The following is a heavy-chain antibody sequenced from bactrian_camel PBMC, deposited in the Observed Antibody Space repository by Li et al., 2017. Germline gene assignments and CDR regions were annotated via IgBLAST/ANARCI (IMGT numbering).Heavy chain of an antibody. J-gene: IGHJ6*01. CDR1: GYTYGSCN. CDR2: INSGEGST. D-gene: IGHD1*01. Sequence: VQLVESGGGLVQFGGSLRLSCAASGYTYGSCNMGWYRQAPGKGLEWISGINSGEGSTYYADSVKGRFTISRDNAKNTVFLQMNSLKPEDTAVYYCVRDLNWAFGYWGHGTQVTVS. V-gene: IGHV3S40*01. CDR3: VRDLNWAFGY.